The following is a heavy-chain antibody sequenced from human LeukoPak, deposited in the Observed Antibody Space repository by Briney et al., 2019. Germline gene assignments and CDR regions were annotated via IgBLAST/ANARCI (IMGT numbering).Heavy chain of an antibody. D-gene: IGHD3-16*01. CDR2: ISNSGNTI. CDR1: GFTFGDYY. V-gene: IGHV3-11*01. CDR3: ARYRVITNDYFDS. Sequence: GGSLRLSCAASGFTFGDYYMSWIRQAPGEGLEWVSYISNSGNTIKEADSVKGRFTISRDNAQNSLFLQMKSLRAEDTAVYYCARYRVITNDYFDSWGQGTLVTVSS. J-gene: IGHJ4*02.